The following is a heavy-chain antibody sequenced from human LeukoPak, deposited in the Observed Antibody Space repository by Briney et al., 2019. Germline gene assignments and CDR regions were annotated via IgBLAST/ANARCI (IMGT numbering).Heavy chain of an antibody. V-gene: IGHV4-39*07. CDR1: GGSISSSSYY. Sequence: SETLSLTCTVSGGSISSSSYYWGWIRQPPGTGLEWIGTIYYSGSTYYNPSLKSRVTISVDTSKNQFSLKLSSVTAADTAVYYCARGGPNYGDYVNYYYYGMDVWGQGTTVTVSS. CDR3: ARGGPNYGDYVNYYYYGMDV. J-gene: IGHJ6*02. D-gene: IGHD4-17*01. CDR2: IYYSGST.